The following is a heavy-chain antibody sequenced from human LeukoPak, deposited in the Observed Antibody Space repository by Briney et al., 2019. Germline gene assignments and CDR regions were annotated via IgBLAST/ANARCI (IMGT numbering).Heavy chain of an antibody. V-gene: IGHV4-61*02. J-gene: IGHJ4*02. CDR1: GDSINSCCYY. Sequence: SETLSLTCTVSGDSINSCCYYWSWVRQPAGKGLEWVGRIHTSGSTDYNPSLKSRVTISLDTSKNQFSLKLSAVTAADTAVYYCARGGLSIAARSNSDYWGQGTLVTVSS. CDR3: ARGGLSIAARSNSDY. D-gene: IGHD6-6*01. CDR2: IHTSGST.